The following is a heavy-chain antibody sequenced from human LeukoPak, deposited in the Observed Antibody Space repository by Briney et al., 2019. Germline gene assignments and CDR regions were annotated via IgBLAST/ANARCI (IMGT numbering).Heavy chain of an antibody. V-gene: IGHV1-69*06. CDR1: GGTFSSYA. CDR2: IIPIFGTA. D-gene: IGHD6-19*01. Sequence: SVKVSCKASGGTFSSYAISWVRQAPGQGLEWMGGIIPIFGTANYAQKFQGRVTITADKSTSTAYMELSSLRSEDTAVYYCARSTLIAVAGLDYWGQGTLVTVSS. J-gene: IGHJ4*02. CDR3: ARSTLIAVAGLDY.